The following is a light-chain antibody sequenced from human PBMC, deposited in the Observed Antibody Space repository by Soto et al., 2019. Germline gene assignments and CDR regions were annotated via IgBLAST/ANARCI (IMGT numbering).Light chain of an antibody. J-gene: IGKJ4*01. CDR2: DAS. Sequence: DIQMTQSPSSLSASVGDRVTITCRASQSISSYLNWYQQKPGKAPKLLIYDASSLQSGVPSRFSGSGSGTDFTLTISSLQPEDFATYYCQQSYSTPQHTFGGGTKVEIK. V-gene: IGKV1-39*01. CDR1: QSISSY. CDR3: QQSYSTPQHT.